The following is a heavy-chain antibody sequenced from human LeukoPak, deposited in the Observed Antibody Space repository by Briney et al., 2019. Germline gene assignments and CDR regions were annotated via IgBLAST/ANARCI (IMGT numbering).Heavy chain of an antibody. CDR1: GFTLSSYS. CDR3: ARDRGEVVPAARFDY. D-gene: IGHD2-2*01. Sequence: GGSLRLSCAASGFTLSSYSMNWVRQAPGKGLEWVSSISSSSSYIYYADSVKGRFTISRDNAKNSLYLQMNSLRAEDTAVYYCARDRGEVVPAARFDYWGQGTLVTVSS. CDR2: ISSSSSYI. J-gene: IGHJ4*02. V-gene: IGHV3-21*01.